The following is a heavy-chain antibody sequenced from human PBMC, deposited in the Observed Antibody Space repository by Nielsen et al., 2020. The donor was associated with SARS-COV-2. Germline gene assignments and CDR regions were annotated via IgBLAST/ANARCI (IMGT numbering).Heavy chain of an antibody. V-gene: IGHV3-20*04. CDR2: ITWNGDTT. J-gene: IGHJ1*01. D-gene: IGHD3-9*01. CDR3: ARDRDVDYLDS. CDR1: GFTFDDYA. Sequence: GGSLRLSCAASGFTFDDYALSWVRQVPGKGLDWVSRITWNGDTTGYADSVKGRFTISRDNARNSLFLQMNSLRAEDTAIYYCARDRDVDYLDSWGQGTLVTVSS.